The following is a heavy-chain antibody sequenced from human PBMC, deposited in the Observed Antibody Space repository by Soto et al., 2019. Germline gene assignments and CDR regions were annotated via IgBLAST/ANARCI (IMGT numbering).Heavy chain of an antibody. CDR3: TTVFEY. CDR2: IDGVGAGT. Sequence: EVQLVQSGGGSVQPGGCLRLSCAASGFTFTNYWMHWVRQVPGKGLVWVSRIDGVGAGTRYSDSVRGRFTISRDNAENMLYLQMNSLRAEDKAVYYGTTVFEYWGQGTLVTVSS. CDR1: GFTFTNYW. V-gene: IGHV3-74*01. J-gene: IGHJ4*02.